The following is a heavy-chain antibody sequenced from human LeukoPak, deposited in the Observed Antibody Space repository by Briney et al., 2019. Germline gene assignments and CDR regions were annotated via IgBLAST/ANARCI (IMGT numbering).Heavy chain of an antibody. CDR1: RINFNSYW. Sequence: GGSLRLSCAVSRINFNSYWMTWVRQAPGKGLEGVANIKQDGSETYYMASVNGRFSISRHNPKNSLYLQMNSLRAEDTAVYYCARALSDFWTGYFFDSWGQGTLVTVSS. CDR2: IKQDGSET. CDR3: ARALSDFWTGYFFDS. D-gene: IGHD3/OR15-3a*01. J-gene: IGHJ4*02. V-gene: IGHV3-7*01.